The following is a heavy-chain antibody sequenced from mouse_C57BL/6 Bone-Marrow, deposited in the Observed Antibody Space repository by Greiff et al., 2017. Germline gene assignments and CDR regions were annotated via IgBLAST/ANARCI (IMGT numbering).Heavy chain of an antibody. CDR2: ILPGSGST. CDR3: ARGPYYYGSSYMYYFDY. J-gene: IGHJ2*01. D-gene: IGHD1-1*01. CDR1: GYTFTGYW. V-gene: IGHV1-9*01. Sequence: VQLQQSGAELMKPGASVKLSCKATGYTFTGYWIEWVKQRPGHGLEWIGEILPGSGSTNYNEKFKGKATFTADTSSNTAYMQLSSLTTEDSAIYYCARGPYYYGSSYMYYFDYWGQGTTLTVSS.